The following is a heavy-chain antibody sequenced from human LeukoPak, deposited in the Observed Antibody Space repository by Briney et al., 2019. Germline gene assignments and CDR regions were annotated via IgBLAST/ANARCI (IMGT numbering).Heavy chain of an antibody. V-gene: IGHV3-48*04. CDR2: ISSSSSTI. CDR1: GFTFSSYS. J-gene: IGHJ4*02. CDR3: ARDLTYAKAMVRGVYYYFDY. D-gene: IGHD3-10*01. Sequence: GSLRLSCAASGFTFSSYSMNWVRQAPGKGLEWVSYISSSSSTIYYADSVKGRFTISRDNAKNSLYLQMNSLRAEDTAVYYCARDLTYAKAMVRGVYYYFDYWGQGTLVTVSS.